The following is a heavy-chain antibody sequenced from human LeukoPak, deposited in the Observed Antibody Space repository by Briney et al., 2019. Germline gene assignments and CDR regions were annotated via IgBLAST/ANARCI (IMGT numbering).Heavy chain of an antibody. D-gene: IGHD2-2*01. J-gene: IGHJ4*02. V-gene: IGHV1-18*01. CDR2: ISAYNGNT. Sequence: ASVKVSCKASGYTFTSYGISWVRQAPGQGLEWMGWISAYNGNTNYAQKLQGRVTMTTDTSTSTAYMELRSLRSDDTAVYYCAKDPYGTRYFDYWGQGTLVTVSS. CDR3: AKDPYGTRYFDY. CDR1: GYTFTSYG.